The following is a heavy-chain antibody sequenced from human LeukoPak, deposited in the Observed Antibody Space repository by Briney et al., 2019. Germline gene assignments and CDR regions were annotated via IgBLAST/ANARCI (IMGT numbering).Heavy chain of an antibody. CDR3: AVIAVAGQAL. Sequence: GGSLRLSCAASGFTFSSYSMNWVRQAPGKGLEWVSSISGSSSYIYYADSVKGRFTISRDNAKNSLYLQMNSLRAEDTAVYYCAVIAVAGQALWGQGTLVTVSS. V-gene: IGHV3-21*01. CDR2: ISGSSSYI. J-gene: IGHJ4*02. D-gene: IGHD6-19*01. CDR1: GFTFSSYS.